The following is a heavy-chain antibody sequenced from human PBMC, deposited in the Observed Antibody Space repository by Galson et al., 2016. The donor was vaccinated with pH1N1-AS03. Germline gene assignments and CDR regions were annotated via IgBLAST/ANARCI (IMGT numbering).Heavy chain of an antibody. J-gene: IGHJ2*01. CDR3: ARDRHYYDYIWGTYRYDWYFDL. CDR1: GFTFSSYW. V-gene: IGHV3-7*01. Sequence: SLRLSCAASGFTFSSYWMSWVRQAPGKGLEWVANIKQDGSEKYYVDSVKGRFTISRDNSKNTLYLQMNSLRAEDTAMYYCARDRHYYDYIWGTYRYDWYFDLWGRGTLVTVSS. CDR2: IKQDGSEK. D-gene: IGHD3-16*02.